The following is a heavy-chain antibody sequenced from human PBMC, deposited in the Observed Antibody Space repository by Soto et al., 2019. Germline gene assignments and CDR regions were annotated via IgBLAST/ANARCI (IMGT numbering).Heavy chain of an antibody. V-gene: IGHV2-5*02. CDR1: GFSLTTSVVG. J-gene: IGHJ4*02. CDR3: AARGLRTVLGLVTTTASYFDF. CDR2: ISWDDEK. Sequence: QITLNESGPTLVKPTQTLTLTCTFAGFSLTTSVVGVRWIRQSPGKAPEWLALISWDDEKRYSPSLKSRPTITTETSKNSVVLTMANLDPADAAAYYCAARGLRTVLGLVTTTASYFDFLGQGTPVVFSS. D-gene: IGHD2-21*02.